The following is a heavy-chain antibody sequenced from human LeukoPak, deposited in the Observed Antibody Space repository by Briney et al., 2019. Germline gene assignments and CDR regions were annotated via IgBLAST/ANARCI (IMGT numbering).Heavy chain of an antibody. CDR2: IIPIFGTA. CDR1: GGTFSSYA. CDR3: ARKTSGYFDY. Sequence: GASVKVSCKASGGTFSSYAISWVRQAPGQGLEWMGGIIPIFGTANYAQKFQGRVTIIADESTSTAYMELSSLRSEDTAVYYCARKTSGYFDYWGQGTLVTVSS. J-gene: IGHJ4*02. D-gene: IGHD3-10*01. V-gene: IGHV1-69*13.